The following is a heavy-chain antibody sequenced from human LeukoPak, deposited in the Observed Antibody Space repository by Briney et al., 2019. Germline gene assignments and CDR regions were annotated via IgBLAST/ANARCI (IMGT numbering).Heavy chain of an antibody. CDR2: IYHSGST. Sequence: SETLSLTCTVSGYSISSGYYWGWIRQPPGKGLEWIGSIYHSGSTYYNPSLKSRVTISVDTSKNQFSLKLSSVTAADTAVYYCARSGASGPRRYYFDYWGQGTLVTVSS. J-gene: IGHJ4*02. CDR3: ARSGASGPRRYYFDY. V-gene: IGHV4-38-2*02. D-gene: IGHD2-15*01. CDR1: GYSISSGYY.